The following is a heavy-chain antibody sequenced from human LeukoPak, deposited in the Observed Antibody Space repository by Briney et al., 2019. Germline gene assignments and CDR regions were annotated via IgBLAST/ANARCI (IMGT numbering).Heavy chain of an antibody. Sequence: ASVKVSCKASGYTFTGYYMHWVRQAPGQGLEWMGWINPNSGSTSYAQKFQGRVTMTRDMSTSTVYMELSSLRSEDTAVYYCARDFVVVPAANRFDPWGQGTLVTVSS. V-gene: IGHV1-46*01. CDR3: ARDFVVVPAANRFDP. D-gene: IGHD2-2*01. CDR2: INPNSGST. J-gene: IGHJ5*02. CDR1: GYTFTGYY.